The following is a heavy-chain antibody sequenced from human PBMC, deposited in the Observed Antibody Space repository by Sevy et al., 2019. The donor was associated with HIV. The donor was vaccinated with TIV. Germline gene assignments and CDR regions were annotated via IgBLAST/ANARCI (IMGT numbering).Heavy chain of an antibody. J-gene: IGHJ6*02. V-gene: IGHV3-30*04. Sequence: GGSLRLSCVGSGFTFSRSPMHWVRQAPGKGLEWVAVMSCNGTKKYNGDSVKGRFTVSRDESKNTLYLQMNNLRGKDTAVDYWAREGVRMGGVIVGYGMDVWGQGTTVTVSS. CDR2: MSCNGTKK. CDR1: GFTFSRSP. CDR3: AREGVRMGGVIVGYGMDV. D-gene: IGHD3-16*02.